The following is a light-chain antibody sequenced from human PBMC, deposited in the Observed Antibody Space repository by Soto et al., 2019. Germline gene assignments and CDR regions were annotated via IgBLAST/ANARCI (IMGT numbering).Light chain of an antibody. J-gene: IGKJ5*01. CDR2: GAS. CDR3: QQRSNWPPEIT. Sequence: EIVLTQSPATLSLSPGEIATLSRRSIQSVTDNYLAWYQQKPGQAPRLVISGASSRTSGIPDRFSASGSGTDFTLTISRLEPEDFAVYYCQQRSNWPPEITFGQGTRLEIK. CDR1: QSVTDNY. V-gene: IGKV3D-20*02.